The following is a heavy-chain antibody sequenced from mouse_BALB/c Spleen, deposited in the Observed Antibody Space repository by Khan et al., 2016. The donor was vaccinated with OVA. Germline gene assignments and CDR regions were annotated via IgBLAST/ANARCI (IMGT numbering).Heavy chain of an antibody. V-gene: IGHV1-7*01. J-gene: IGHJ2*01. CDR3: TRDRIDY. Sequence: QVQLKQSGAELVKPSPSVYISCTASGYTFTTYCMHWVNQRPGQGLEWIGYINPTSGYTDYNETFKDRATFSADTSSNTSYMQLSSLTSEDSAVYYCTRDRIDYWGQGTTLTVSS. CDR1: GYTFTTYC. CDR2: INPTSGYT.